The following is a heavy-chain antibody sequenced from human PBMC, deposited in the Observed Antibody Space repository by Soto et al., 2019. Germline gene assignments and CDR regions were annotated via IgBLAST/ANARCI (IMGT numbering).Heavy chain of an antibody. CDR2: ISYSGST. D-gene: IGHD1-1*01. CDR1: GGSISSGGYY. Sequence: SETLSLTCTVSGGSISSGGYYWSWIRQHPGKGLEWIGYISYSGSTSYNPSLKSRVTISVDTSRTQFSLKLTSVTAADTAVYYCAHDRYWGQGTPVTVSS. J-gene: IGHJ4*02. CDR3: AHDRY. V-gene: IGHV4-31*03.